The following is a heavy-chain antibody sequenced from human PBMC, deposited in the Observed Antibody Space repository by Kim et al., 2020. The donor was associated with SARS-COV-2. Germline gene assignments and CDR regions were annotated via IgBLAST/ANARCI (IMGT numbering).Heavy chain of an antibody. D-gene: IGHD6-13*01. CDR1: GFTFSGYA. CDR3: TRQIAAAGDY. CDR2: IRSKANSYAT. J-gene: IGHJ4*02. Sequence: GGSLRLSCAASGFTFSGYAMHSVRQASREGLEWVGRIRSKANSYATAYAASVKGRFTISRDDSKNTAYLQMNSLKTEDTAVYYCTRQIAAAGDYWGQGTLVTVSS. V-gene: IGHV3-73*01.